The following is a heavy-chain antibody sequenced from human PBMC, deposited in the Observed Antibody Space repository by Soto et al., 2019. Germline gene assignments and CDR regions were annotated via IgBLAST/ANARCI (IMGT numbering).Heavy chain of an antibody. CDR2: IYTSGST. J-gene: IGHJ6*02. D-gene: IGHD6-6*01. Sequence: SETLSLTCTVSGGSISSYYWSWIRQPAGKGLEWIGRIYTSGSTNYNPSLKSRVTMSVDTSKNQFSLKLSSVTAADTAVYSCGREDSSSAGYYYYGMGVWGQGTTVTVS. V-gene: IGHV4-4*07. CDR3: GREDSSSAGYYYYGMGV. CDR1: GGSISSYY.